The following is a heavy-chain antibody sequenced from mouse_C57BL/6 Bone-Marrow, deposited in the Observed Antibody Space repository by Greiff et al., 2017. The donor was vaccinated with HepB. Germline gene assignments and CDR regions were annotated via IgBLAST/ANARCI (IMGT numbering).Heavy chain of an antibody. J-gene: IGHJ2*01. CDR1: GYTFTSYW. CDR3: AAYGNYGY. V-gene: IGHV1-69*01. CDR2: IDPSDSYT. Sequence: QVQLQQPGAELVMPGASVKLSCKASGYTFTSYWMHWVQQRPGQGLEWIGEIDPSDSYTNYNQKFKGKSTLTVNKSSSVDYMQLSSLTSEDSAVYYSAAYGNYGYWGQGTTLTVSS. D-gene: IGHD2-1*01.